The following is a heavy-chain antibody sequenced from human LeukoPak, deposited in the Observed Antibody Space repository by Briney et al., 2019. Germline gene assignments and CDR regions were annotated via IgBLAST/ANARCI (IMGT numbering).Heavy chain of an antibody. CDR2: IYYSGST. V-gene: IGHV4-39*01. Sequence: SETLSLTCTVSGGSIGSSSYYWGWIRQPPGKGLEWIGSIYYSGSTYYNPSLKSRVTISVDTSKNQFSLKLSSVTAADTAVYYCARRVGTVTMTSFDPWGQGTLVTVSS. D-gene: IGHD3-22*01. J-gene: IGHJ5*02. CDR1: GGSIGSSSYY. CDR3: ARRVGTVTMTSFDP.